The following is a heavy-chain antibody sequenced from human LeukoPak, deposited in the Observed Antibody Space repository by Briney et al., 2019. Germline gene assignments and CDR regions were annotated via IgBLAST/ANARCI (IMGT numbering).Heavy chain of an antibody. J-gene: IGHJ4*02. CDR3: AREPHGSGLLFDY. CDR2: TYHRSTWLN. V-gene: IGHV6-1*01. CDR1: GDSVSSNSAA. D-gene: IGHD6-19*01. Sequence: SQTLSLTCAISGDSVSSNSAAWNWIRQSPSRGLEWLGRTYHRSTWLNDYAGSLKSRISINPDTSKNQFSLQLNSVTPEDTAVYFCAREPHGSGLLFDYWGRGTLVTVSS.